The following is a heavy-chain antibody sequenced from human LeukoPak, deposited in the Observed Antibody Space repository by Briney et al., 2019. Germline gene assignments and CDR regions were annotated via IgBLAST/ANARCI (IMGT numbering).Heavy chain of an antibody. CDR3: ARGHCSGGSCYFWYYYYYMDV. D-gene: IGHD2-15*01. Sequence: SETLSLTCAVYGGSFSGYYWSWIRQPPGKGLEWVGEINHSGSTNYNPSLKSRVTISVDTSKNQFSLKLSSVTAADTAVYYCARGHCSGGSCYFWYYYYYMDVWGKGTTVTISS. J-gene: IGHJ6*03. CDR2: INHSGST. V-gene: IGHV4-34*01. CDR1: GGSFSGYY.